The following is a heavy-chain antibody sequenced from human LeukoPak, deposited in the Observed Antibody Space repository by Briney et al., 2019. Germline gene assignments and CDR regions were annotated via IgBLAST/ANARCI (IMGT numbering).Heavy chain of an antibody. Sequence: SQTLSLTCTVSGGSISSGSYYWSWIRQPAGKGLEWIGRIYTSGSTNYNPSLKSRVTISVDTSKNQFSLKLSSVTPADTAVYYCARDAYGGNSNWFDPWGQGTLVTVSS. CDR1: GGSISSGSYY. D-gene: IGHD4-23*01. J-gene: IGHJ5*02. V-gene: IGHV4-61*02. CDR3: ARDAYGGNSNWFDP. CDR2: IYTSGST.